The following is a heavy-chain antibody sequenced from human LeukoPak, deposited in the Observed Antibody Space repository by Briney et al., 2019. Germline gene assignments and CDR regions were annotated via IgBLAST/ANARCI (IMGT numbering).Heavy chain of an antibody. D-gene: IGHD2-2*01. CDR1: GGTFTSYA. J-gene: IGHJ4*02. CDR2: ISPIFGTA. CDR3: ASGGGDCSRTSWQELDY. V-gene: IGHV1-69*05. Sequence: SVKVSCKASGGTFTSYAISWVRQAPGQGLEWMGGISPIFGTANYAQKFQGRVTMTTDTSTSTAYLELRSLRSEDTAVYYCASGGGDCSRTSWQELDYWGGGGLVTV.